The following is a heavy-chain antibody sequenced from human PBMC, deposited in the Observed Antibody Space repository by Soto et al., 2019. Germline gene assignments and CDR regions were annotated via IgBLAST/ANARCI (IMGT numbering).Heavy chain of an antibody. CDR1: GFTFSSYS. CDR2: ISSSSSTI. J-gene: IGHJ6*03. V-gene: IGHV3-48*01. CDR3: ARSDAVESSSSNYYYYYYMDV. D-gene: IGHD6-6*01. Sequence: EVQLVESGGGLVQPGGSLRLSCAASGFTFSSYSMNWVRQAPGKGLEWVSYISSSSSTIYYADSVKGRFTISRDNAKNSLYLQMNSLRAEDTAVYYCARSDAVESSSSNYYYYYYMDVWGKGTTVTISS.